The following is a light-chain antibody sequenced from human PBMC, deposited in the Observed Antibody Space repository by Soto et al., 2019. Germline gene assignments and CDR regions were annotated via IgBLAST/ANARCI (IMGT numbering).Light chain of an antibody. CDR2: EGS. CDR3: CSYAGSSTPEGYV. J-gene: IGLJ1*01. Sequence: QSVLTQPAYVSGSHGQSSTISCTGTSSDVGSYNLVSWYQQHPGKAPKLMIYEGSKRPSGVSNRFSGSKSGNTASLTISGLQAEDEADYSCCSYAGSSTPEGYVFGTGTRVTVL. CDR1: SSDVGSYNL. V-gene: IGLV2-23*01.